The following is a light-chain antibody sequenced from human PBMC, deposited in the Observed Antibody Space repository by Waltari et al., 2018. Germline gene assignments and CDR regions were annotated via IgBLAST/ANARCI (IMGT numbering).Light chain of an antibody. Sequence: RASQSRTKKYLGWYQQKPGQAPRLLIYGASSRAAGIPDRFSGSGSGTDFTLTISRLEPEDFAVYYCQQYGSSVLYTFGQGTKLEIK. V-gene: IGKV3-20*01. CDR1: QSRTKKY. CDR3: QQYGSSVLYT. CDR2: GAS. J-gene: IGKJ2*01.